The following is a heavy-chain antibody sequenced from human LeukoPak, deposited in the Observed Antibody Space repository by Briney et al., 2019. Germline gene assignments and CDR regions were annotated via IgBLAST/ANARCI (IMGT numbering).Heavy chain of an antibody. CDR2: IYNDGSST. V-gene: IGHV3-74*01. CDR3: ARVEVGATQEYYYLMDF. CDR1: GFTFSSYW. J-gene: IGHJ6*03. D-gene: IGHD1-26*01. Sequence: PGGSLRLSCAASGFTFSSYWMHWVRQAPGKGLVWVSRIYNDGSSTSYADSVKGRFTISRDNAKNTLYLQMNSLRAEDTAVYYCARVEVGATQEYYYLMDFWGKGTTVTISS.